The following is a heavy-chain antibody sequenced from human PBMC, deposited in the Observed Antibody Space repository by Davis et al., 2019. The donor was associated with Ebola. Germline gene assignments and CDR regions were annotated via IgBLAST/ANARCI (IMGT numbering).Heavy chain of an antibody. D-gene: IGHD2-21*01. CDR2: ITYDGSKT. J-gene: IGHJ6*02. CDR3: TKDLLESYGMDV. Sequence: GGSLRLSCAASGFTFRTYGMHWVRRAPGKGLEWIALITYDGSKTYYADSVKGRFTISRDNSKSTLHLQMHDLRVDDTALYYCTKDLLESYGMDVWGQGTTVTVSS. V-gene: IGHV3-30*18. CDR1: GFTFRTYG.